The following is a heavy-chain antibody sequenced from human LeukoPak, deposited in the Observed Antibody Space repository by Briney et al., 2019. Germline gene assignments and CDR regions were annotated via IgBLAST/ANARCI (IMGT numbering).Heavy chain of an antibody. CDR3: ARDPGGGSEL. CDR1: GGSISSYY. Sequence: PSETLSLTCTVSGGSISSYYWSWIRQPPGKGLEWMGYIYYSGSTNYNPSLNSRLTISVDTSKNQFSLKLSSVTAAATAVYYCARDPGGGSELWGQGTLVTVSA. CDR2: IYYSGST. D-gene: IGHD2-15*01. V-gene: IGHV4-59*12. J-gene: IGHJ4*02.